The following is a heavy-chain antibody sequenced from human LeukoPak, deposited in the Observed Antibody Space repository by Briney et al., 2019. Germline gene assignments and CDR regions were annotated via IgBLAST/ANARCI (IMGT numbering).Heavy chain of an antibody. CDR3: ARVGRVGSSPTDYYYYMDV. V-gene: IGHV1-18*01. CDR1: GGTFSSYT. D-gene: IGHD6-6*01. CDR2: ISAYNGNT. J-gene: IGHJ6*03. Sequence: GASVKVSCKASGGTFSSYTISWVRQAPGQGLEWMGWISAYNGNTNYAQKLQGRVTMTTDTSTSTAYMELRSLRSDDTAVYYCARVGRVGSSPTDYYYYMDVWGKGTTVTVSS.